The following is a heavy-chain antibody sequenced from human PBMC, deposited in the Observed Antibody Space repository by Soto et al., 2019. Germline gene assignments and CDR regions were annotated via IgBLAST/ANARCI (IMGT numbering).Heavy chain of an antibody. J-gene: IGHJ3*02. Sequence: NPSETLSLTCTVSGGSISSYYWSWIRQPPGKGLEWIGYIYYSGSTNYNPSLKSRVTISVDTSKNQFSLKLSSVTAADTAVYYCARGPIGYCSGGSCPGAFDIWGQGTTVTVSS. D-gene: IGHD2-15*01. CDR3: ARGPIGYCSGGSCPGAFDI. CDR1: GGSISSYY. CDR2: IYYSGST. V-gene: IGHV4-59*01.